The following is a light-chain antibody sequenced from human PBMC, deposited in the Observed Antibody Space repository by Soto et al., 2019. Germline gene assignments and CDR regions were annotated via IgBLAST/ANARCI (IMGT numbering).Light chain of an antibody. CDR3: QQYNSYWT. V-gene: IGKV1-5*01. J-gene: IGKJ1*01. CDR2: DAS. Sequence: DIQMTQSPSTLSASVGDRVTITCRASQSISSWLAWDHQKPGKAPKLLIYDASSLESGVPSRFSGSGSGTEFPLTISSLQPDDCATYYCQQYNSYWTFGQGTKVEIK. CDR1: QSISSW.